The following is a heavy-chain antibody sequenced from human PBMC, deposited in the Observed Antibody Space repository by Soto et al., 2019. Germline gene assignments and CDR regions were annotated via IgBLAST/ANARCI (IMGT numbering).Heavy chain of an antibody. Sequence: PSETLSLTCAVSGASVTSDDYYWSWIRQPPGKGLEWIGYIYHSGSTYYNPSLKSRVSIPIDTSQNQFSLKLTSLTAADTAVYYCARDPIFYYASSGYGGSYFDYWGQGSQVTVSS. J-gene: IGHJ4*02. CDR2: IYHSGST. D-gene: IGHD3-22*01. CDR3: ARDPIFYYASSGYGGSYFDY. V-gene: IGHV4-30-4*01. CDR1: GASVTSDDYY.